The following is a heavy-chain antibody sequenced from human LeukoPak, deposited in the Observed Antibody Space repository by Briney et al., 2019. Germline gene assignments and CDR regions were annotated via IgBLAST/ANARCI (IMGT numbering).Heavy chain of an antibody. D-gene: IGHD3-22*01. Sequence: SVKVSCKASGGTFSSYAISWVRQAPGQGLEWMGGIIPIFGTANYAQKFQGRVTMTEDTSTDTAYMELSSLRSEDTAVYYCATSIGEYYYDIWGQGTLVTVSS. V-gene: IGHV1-69*06. CDR3: ATSIGEYYYDI. J-gene: IGHJ4*02. CDR2: IIPIFGTA. CDR1: GGTFSSYA.